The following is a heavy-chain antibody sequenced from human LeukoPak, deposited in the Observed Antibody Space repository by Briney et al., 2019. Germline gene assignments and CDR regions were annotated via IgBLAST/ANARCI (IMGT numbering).Heavy chain of an antibody. J-gene: IGHJ5*02. V-gene: IGHV4-59*01. CDR3: ARALGYYDFWSGSSSPSNWFDP. D-gene: IGHD3-3*01. Sequence: SETLSLTCTVSGVSINFYYWSWIRQSPGKGLEWIGNIYYSGRNNYNPSLKSRVTISVDTSKDQFSLILSSVTAADTAVYYCARALGYYDFWSGSSSPSNWFDPWGQGTLVTVSS. CDR1: GVSINFYY. CDR2: IYYSGRN.